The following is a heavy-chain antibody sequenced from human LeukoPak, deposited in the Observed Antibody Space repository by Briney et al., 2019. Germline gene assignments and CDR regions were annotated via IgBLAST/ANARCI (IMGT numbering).Heavy chain of an antibody. J-gene: IGHJ4*02. D-gene: IGHD1-26*01. CDR1: GGSFSSGDYY. Sequence: SDTLSLTCTASGGSFSSGDYYWRWLRQPPGKGLEWIGYIYYSGSTYYNPSLKSRVTISVDTSRNQFSLKLSSVTAADTAAYYCAKNEWELLEDWGQGALVTVSS. CDR3: AKNEWELLED. CDR2: IYYSGST. V-gene: IGHV4-30-4*02.